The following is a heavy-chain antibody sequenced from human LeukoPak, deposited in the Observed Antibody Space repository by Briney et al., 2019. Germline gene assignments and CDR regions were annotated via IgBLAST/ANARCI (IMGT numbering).Heavy chain of an antibody. V-gene: IGHV4-34*01. CDR3: AREDSDFDY. CDR1: GGSFSGYY. D-gene: IGHD2-15*01. Sequence: SETLSLTCAVYGGSFSGYYWSWIRQPPGKGLEWIGSIYYSGSTYYNPSLKSRVTISVDTSKNQFSLKLSSVTAADTAVYYCAREDSDFDYWDQGTLVTVSS. CDR2: IYYSGST. J-gene: IGHJ4*02.